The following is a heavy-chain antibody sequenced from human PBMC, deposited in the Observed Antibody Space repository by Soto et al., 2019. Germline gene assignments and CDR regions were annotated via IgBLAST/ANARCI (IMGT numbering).Heavy chain of an antibody. V-gene: IGHV1-69*02. D-gene: IGHD3-10*01. CDR2: IIPILGIA. CDR3: ARGPHYYGSGSYYGYYYGMDV. J-gene: IGHJ6*02. Sequence: GASVKVSCKASGVTFSSYTISWVRQAPGQGLEWMGRIIPILGIANYAQKFQGRVTITADKSTSTAYMELSSLRSEDTAVYYCARGPHYYGSGSYYGYYYGMDVWGQGTTVTVSS. CDR1: GVTFSSYT.